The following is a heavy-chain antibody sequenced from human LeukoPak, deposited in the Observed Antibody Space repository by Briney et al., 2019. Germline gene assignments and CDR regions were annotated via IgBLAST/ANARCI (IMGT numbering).Heavy chain of an antibody. V-gene: IGHV3-23*01. J-gene: IGHJ4*02. D-gene: IGHD1-1*01. CDR3: ARCPRDNCRGGFDY. CDR1: GFTFSNNA. Sequence: PGGSLRLSCSPSGFTFSNNAMTWVRQAPGEGLEWVSSINDRGTNTYYTDSVRGRFTISRDNSKNRLFLQMNSLRAEDTAFYYCARCPRDNCRGGFDYWSQGALVTVSS. CDR2: INDRGTNT.